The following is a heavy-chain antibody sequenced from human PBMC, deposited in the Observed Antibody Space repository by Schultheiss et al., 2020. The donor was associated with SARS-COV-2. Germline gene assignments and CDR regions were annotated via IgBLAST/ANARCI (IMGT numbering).Heavy chain of an antibody. CDR2: LYIAGTT. D-gene: IGHD3-3*01. CDR1: GFNVTNYY. V-gene: IGHV3-53*01. J-gene: IGHJ6*02. Sequence: GGSLRLSCAASGFNVTNYYMTWVRQPPGKGLEWVSVLYIAGTTKYADSVKGRFTISRDKSKNILYLQMNSLRVEDTALYYCARGTGDDFWSGYPYYYYYRMDVWGQGTTVTVS. CDR3: ARGTGDDFWSGYPYYYYYRMDV.